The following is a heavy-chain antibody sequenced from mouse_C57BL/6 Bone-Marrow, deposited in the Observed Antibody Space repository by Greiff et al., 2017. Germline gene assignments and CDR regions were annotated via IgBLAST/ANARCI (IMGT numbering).Heavy chain of an antibody. D-gene: IGHD2-3*01. CDR2: IYPRSGNT. J-gene: IGHJ4*01. CDR1: GYTFTSYG. V-gene: IGHV1-81*01. Sequence: QVHVKQSGAELARPGASVKLSCKASGYTFTSYGISWVKQRTGQGLEWIGEIYPRSGNTYYNEKFKGKATLTADKSSSTAYMELRSLTSEDSAVYFCARSFYYGYYRLDAMDYWGQGTSVTVSS. CDR3: ARSFYYGYYRLDAMDY.